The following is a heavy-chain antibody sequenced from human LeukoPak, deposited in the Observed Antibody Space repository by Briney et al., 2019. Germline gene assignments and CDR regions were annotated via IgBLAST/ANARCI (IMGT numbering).Heavy chain of an antibody. D-gene: IGHD3-22*01. CDR2: IYYSGST. CDR3: AIQTYYYDSSGYYSYGDY. V-gene: IGHV4-39*07. J-gene: IGHJ4*02. Sequence: PSETLSLTCTVSGGSISSSSYYWGWIRQPPGKGLEWIGSIYYSGSTYYNPSLKSRVTISVDTSKNQFSLKLSSVTAADTAVYYCAIQTYYYDSSGYYSYGDYWGQGTLVTVSS. CDR1: GGSISSSSYY.